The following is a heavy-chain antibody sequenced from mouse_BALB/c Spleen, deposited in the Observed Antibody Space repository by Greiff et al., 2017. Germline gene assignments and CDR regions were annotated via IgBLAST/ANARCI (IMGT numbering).Heavy chain of an antibody. D-gene: IGHD1-2*01. V-gene: IGHV1-87*01. Sequence: QVQLKQSGAELARPGASVKLSCKASGYTFTSYWMQWVKQRPGQGLEWIGAIYPGDGDTRYTQKFKGKATLTADKSSSTAYMQLSSLASEDSAVYYCARSITTPDYWGQGTTLTVSS. CDR3: ARSITTPDY. CDR1: GYTFTSYW. J-gene: IGHJ2*01. CDR2: IYPGDGDT.